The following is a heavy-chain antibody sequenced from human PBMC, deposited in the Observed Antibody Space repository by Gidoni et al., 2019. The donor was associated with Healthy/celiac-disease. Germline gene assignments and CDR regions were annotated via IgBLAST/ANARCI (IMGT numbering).Heavy chain of an antibody. Sequence: EVQLLESGGGLVQPGGSLRLSCAASGFTFSSYAMSWVRQAPGKGLEWVSAISGSGGSTYYADSVKGRFTISRDNSKNTLYLQMNSLRAEDTAVYYCAKPPAHGVVVITYYFDYWGQGTLVTVSS. CDR3: AKPPAHGVVVITYYFDY. CDR2: ISGSGGST. J-gene: IGHJ4*02. D-gene: IGHD3-22*01. CDR1: GFTFSSYA. V-gene: IGHV3-23*01.